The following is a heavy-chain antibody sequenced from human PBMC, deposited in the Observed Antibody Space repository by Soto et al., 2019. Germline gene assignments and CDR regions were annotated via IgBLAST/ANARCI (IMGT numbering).Heavy chain of an antibody. Sequence: QVQLVESGGGVVQPGRSLRLSCAASGFTFSSYGMHWVRQAPGKGLEWVAVISYDGSNKYYADSVKGRFTISRDNSXNXRYLQMNSLRAEDTAVYYCAKELSIAARPLIGPFDSWGQGTLVTVSS. V-gene: IGHV3-30*18. J-gene: IGHJ4*02. CDR1: GFTFSSYG. CDR3: AKELSIAARPLIGPFDS. D-gene: IGHD6-6*01. CDR2: ISYDGSNK.